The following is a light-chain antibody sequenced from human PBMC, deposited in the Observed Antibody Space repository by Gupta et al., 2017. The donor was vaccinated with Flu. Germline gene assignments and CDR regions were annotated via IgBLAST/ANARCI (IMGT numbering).Light chain of an antibody. Sequence: DIQMTQSPSTLSASVGDRVTITCRASQSISNWLAWYQQKPGKAPTLLIYKASSLKSGVPSRFSGSGYGTEFTLTISSLQPDDSATYYCQHQNSYSRTFGQGTKVEIK. CDR2: KAS. CDR1: QSISNW. CDR3: QHQNSYSRT. J-gene: IGKJ1*01. V-gene: IGKV1-5*03.